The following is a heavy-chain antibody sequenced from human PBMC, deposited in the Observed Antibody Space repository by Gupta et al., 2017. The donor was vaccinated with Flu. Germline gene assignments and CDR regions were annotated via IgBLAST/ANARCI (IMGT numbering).Heavy chain of an antibody. CDR2: INPNSGGT. V-gene: IGHV1-2*02. J-gene: IGHJ4*02. D-gene: IGHD6-6*01. Sequence: QVQLVQSGSEVTKPGASVKVSCKASGYTFTGSYLHWVRHAPGQGLEWMGWINPNSGGTNYAQKFQGRVTMTRDTSISTAYMELSRLRSDDTAVYYCARGDHSSSHPHYYFDYWGQGTLVTVSS. CDR3: ARGDHSSSHPHYYFDY. CDR1: GYTFTGSY.